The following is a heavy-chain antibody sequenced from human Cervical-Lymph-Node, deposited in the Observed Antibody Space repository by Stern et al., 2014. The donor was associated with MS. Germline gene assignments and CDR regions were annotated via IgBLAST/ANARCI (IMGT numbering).Heavy chain of an antibody. CDR3: ARDNDDNGMDV. Sequence: VQLVESGADVKKPGSSVKVSCTASGDTFINFGIRWVRQAPGQGLEWMGGFIPHFGTTDYAQKVQGIATISADESATAVYMEMSGLRSEDTVVYYCARDNDDNGMDVWGQGTTVTVTS. V-gene: IGHV1-69*01. D-gene: IGHD1-1*01. J-gene: IGHJ6*02. CDR2: FIPHFGTT. CDR1: GDTFINFG.